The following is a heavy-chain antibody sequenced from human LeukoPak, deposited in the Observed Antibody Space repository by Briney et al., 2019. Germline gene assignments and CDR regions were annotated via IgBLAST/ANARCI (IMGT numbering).Heavy chain of an antibody. J-gene: IGHJ4*02. CDR1: GGSFSGYY. D-gene: IGHD3-3*01. V-gene: IGHV4-34*01. Sequence: SETLSLTCPVYGGSFSGYYWSWIRQPPGKGLEWIGEIKHSGSTNYNPSPKSRVTISVDTSKNQFSLKLSSVTAADTAVYYCARGRITIFGVVIKPLDYWGQGTLVTVSS. CDR2: IKHSGST. CDR3: ARGRITIFGVVIKPLDY.